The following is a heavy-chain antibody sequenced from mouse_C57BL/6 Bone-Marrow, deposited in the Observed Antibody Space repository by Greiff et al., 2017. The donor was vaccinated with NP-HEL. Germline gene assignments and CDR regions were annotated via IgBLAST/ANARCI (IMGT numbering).Heavy chain of an antibody. CDR2: IYPRSGNT. CDR1: GYTFTSYG. D-gene: IGHD1-1*01. V-gene: IGHV1-81*01. Sequence: VKLQESGAELARPGASVKLSCKASGYTFTSYGISWVKQSTGQGLEWIGEIYPRSGNTYYNEKFKGKATLTADKSSSTAYMELRSLTSEDSAVYFCARRAYYYGSSPYWYFDVWGTGTTVTVSS. CDR3: ARRAYYYGSSPYWYFDV. J-gene: IGHJ1*03.